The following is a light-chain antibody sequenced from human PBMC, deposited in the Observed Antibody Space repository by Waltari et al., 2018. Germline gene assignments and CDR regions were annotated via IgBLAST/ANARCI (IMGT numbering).Light chain of an antibody. CDR1: QSLLPTDGKTP. CDR2: EIS. CDR3: MQGIHLPWT. V-gene: IGKV2-29*02. J-gene: IGKJ1*01. Sequence: DTVMTQTPLSLSVPPGQPASISCKSSQSLLPTDGKTPLSWYQQKSGQSPQLLIDEISSRFSGVPDRFSGSGSGTDFTLKISRVEADDVGVYYCMQGIHLPWTFGQGTKVEIK.